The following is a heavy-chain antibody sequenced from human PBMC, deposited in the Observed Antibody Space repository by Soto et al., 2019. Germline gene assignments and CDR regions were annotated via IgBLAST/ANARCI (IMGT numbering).Heavy chain of an antibody. V-gene: IGHV3-48*02. CDR3: ARDKRYYDSSGYYPFDY. CDR2: ISSSSSTI. CDR1: GFPFSSYS. J-gene: IGHJ4*02. D-gene: IGHD3-22*01. Sequence: PGGSLSLSCAASGFPFSSYSMNWVRQAPGKGLEWVSYISSSSSTIYYADSVKGRFTISRDNAKNSLYLQMNSLRDEDTAVYYCARDKRYYDSSGYYPFDYWGQGTLVTVSS.